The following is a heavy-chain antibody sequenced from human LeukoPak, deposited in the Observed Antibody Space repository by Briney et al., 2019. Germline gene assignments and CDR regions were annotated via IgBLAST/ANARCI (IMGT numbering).Heavy chain of an antibody. CDR2: ISGSGGST. Sequence: GGSLRPSCAASGFTFSSYVMRWVRQAPGKGLEWVSGISGSGGSTYYADSVKGRFTISRDNSKSTLYLQMNSLRAEDTAVYYCAKGLIASTGMLNHWGQGTLVTVSS. CDR3: AKGLIASTGMLNH. D-gene: IGHD6-13*01. CDR1: GFTFSSYV. J-gene: IGHJ4*02. V-gene: IGHV3-23*01.